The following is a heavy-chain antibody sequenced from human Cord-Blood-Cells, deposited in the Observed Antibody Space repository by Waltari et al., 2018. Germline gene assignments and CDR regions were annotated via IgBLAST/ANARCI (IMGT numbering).Heavy chain of an antibody. V-gene: IGHV3-30-3*01. Sequence: QVQLVESGGGVVQPGRSLRLSCAASGFTFSSHAMHWVRQAPGKGLEWVAVISYDGSNKYDADSVKGRFTISRDNSKNTLYLQMNSLRAEDTAVYYCARGFGSSWYVLFDYWGQGTLVTVSS. CDR3: ARGFGSSWYVLFDY. D-gene: IGHD6-13*01. J-gene: IGHJ4*02. CDR1: GFTFSSHA. CDR2: ISYDGSNK.